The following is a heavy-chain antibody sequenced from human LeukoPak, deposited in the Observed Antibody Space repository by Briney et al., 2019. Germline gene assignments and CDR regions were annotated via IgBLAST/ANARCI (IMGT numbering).Heavy chain of an antibody. CDR3: AKDTGVGY. CDR2: ISGRGDST. D-gene: IGHD4-23*01. Sequence: GGTLRLSCAASGFEFNIYGMNWVRQAPGKGLEWVSGISGRGDSTYYADSVKGRFTVSRDNSKNTLYLQMNSLRAEDTAVYYCAKDTGVGYWGQGTLVTVSS. CDR1: GFEFNIYG. J-gene: IGHJ4*02. V-gene: IGHV3-23*01.